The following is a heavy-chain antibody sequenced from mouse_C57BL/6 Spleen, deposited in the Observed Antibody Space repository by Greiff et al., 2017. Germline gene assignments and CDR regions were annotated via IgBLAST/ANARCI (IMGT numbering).Heavy chain of an antibody. J-gene: IGHJ4*01. CDR1: GFNIKDYY. CDR2: IDPEDGET. CDR3: ARGRGNPLYYAMDY. D-gene: IGHD2-1*01. Sequence: EVQGVESGAELVKPGASVKLSCTASGFNIKDYYMHWVKQRTEQGLEWIGRIDPEDGETKYAPKFQGKATITADTSSNTAYLQLSSLTSEDTAVYYCARGRGNPLYYAMDYWGQGTSVTVSS. V-gene: IGHV14-2*01.